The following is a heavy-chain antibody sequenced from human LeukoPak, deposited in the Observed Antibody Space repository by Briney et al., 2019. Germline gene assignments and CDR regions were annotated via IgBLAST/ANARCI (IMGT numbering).Heavy chain of an antibody. V-gene: IGHV4-30-2*01. CDR3: ASTPTLRFLESGDY. Sequence: PSETLSLTCSVSGGSISSGGYYWSWIRQPPGKGLEWIGYIYHSGSTYYNLSLKSRVTISVDRAKNQFSLKLSSVTAADTAVYYCASTPTLRFLESGDYWGQGTLVTVSS. D-gene: IGHD3-3*01. CDR2: IYHSGST. CDR1: GGSISSGGYY. J-gene: IGHJ4*02.